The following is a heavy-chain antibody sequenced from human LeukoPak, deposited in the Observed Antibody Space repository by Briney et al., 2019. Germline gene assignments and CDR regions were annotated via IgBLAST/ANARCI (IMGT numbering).Heavy chain of an antibody. Sequence: GGSLRLSCAASGFTFGDYYRSWIRQAPGKGLEWVSYISSSGSTIYYADSVKGRFTISRDNAKNSLYLQMNSLRAEDTAVYYCARDAQLALSRWFDPWGQGTLVTVSS. CDR3: ARDAQLALSRWFDP. CDR1: GFTFGDYY. J-gene: IGHJ5*02. V-gene: IGHV3-11*04. CDR2: ISSSGSTI. D-gene: IGHD6-6*01.